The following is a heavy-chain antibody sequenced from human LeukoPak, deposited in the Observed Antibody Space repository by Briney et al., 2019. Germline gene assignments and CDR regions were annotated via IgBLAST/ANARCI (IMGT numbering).Heavy chain of an antibody. D-gene: IGHD1-1*01. V-gene: IGHV4-39*01. CDR2: FYYGGST. CDR1: GGSISSSVYY. J-gene: IGHJ4*02. Sequence: PSETLSLTCTVSGGSISSSVYYWGCLRQPPGKGLEYIGSFYYGGSTYYNPSLKSRVSISVDTSKNRFSLKLNSVTAAGTAVYYCARHNAGTGDFDYWGQGTLVTVSS. CDR3: ARHNAGTGDFDY.